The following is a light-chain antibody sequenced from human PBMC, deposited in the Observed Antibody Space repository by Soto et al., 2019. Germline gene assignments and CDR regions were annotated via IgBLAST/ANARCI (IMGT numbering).Light chain of an antibody. V-gene: IGKV1-5*03. CDR3: QQYDRFPYT. CDR1: QSINSS. Sequence: DIQMTQSPSTLSASIGDTVIITCRASQSINSSLAWYQQKPGKAPKLLIHKASTLESGVPSRFSGSESGTDFTLTISSLQPDDFATFYCQQYDRFPYTFGQGTKLEIK. CDR2: KAS. J-gene: IGKJ2*01.